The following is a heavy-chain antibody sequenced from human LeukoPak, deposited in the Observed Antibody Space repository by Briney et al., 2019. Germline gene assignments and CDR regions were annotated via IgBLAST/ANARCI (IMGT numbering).Heavy chain of an antibody. CDR2: IYYSGST. J-gene: IGHJ4*02. Sequence: LSETLSLTCTVSGGSISSYYWSWIRQPPGKGLEWIGYIYYSGSTNYNPSLKSRVTISVDTSKNQFSLKLSSVTAADTAVYYCARVRGGYYYGSGSYVGDFDYWGQGTLVTVSS. CDR1: GGSISSYY. V-gene: IGHV4-59*01. D-gene: IGHD3-10*01. CDR3: ARVRGGYYYGSGSYVGDFDY.